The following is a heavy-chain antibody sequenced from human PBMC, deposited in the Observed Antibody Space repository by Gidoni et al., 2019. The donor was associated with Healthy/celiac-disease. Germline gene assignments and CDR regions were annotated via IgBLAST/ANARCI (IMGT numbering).Heavy chain of an antibody. CDR1: GFTFSSHG. CDR3: ARDRSSSSILRGPFDY. Sequence: QVQLVESGGAVVQPGRSLRLSCAAPGFTFSSHGMHWVRQAPGTGLEWGAVIWYDGSNKYYADSVKGRFTISRDNSKNTLYLQMNSLRAEDTAVYYCARDRSSSSILRGPFDYWGQGTLVTVSS. V-gene: IGHV3-33*01. CDR2: IWYDGSNK. J-gene: IGHJ4*02. D-gene: IGHD6-6*01.